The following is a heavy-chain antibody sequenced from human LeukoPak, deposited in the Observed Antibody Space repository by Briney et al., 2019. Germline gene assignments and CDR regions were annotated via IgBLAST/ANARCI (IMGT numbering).Heavy chain of an antibody. CDR2: FDPEDGET. D-gene: IGHD5-12*01. J-gene: IGHJ4*02. CDR1: GYTLTELS. CDR3: ATELGYSGYEIQDY. V-gene: IGHV1-24*01. Sequence: ASVKVSCKVSGYTLTELSMHWVRQAPGKGLEWMGGFDPEDGETIYAQKFQGRVIMTEDTSTDTAYMELSSLRSEDTAVYYCATELGYSGYEIQDYWGQGTLVTVSS.